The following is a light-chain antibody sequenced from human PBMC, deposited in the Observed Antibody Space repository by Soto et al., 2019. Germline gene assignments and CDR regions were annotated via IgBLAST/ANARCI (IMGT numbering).Light chain of an antibody. J-gene: IGKJ5*01. CDR2: AAS. V-gene: IGKV1-39*01. CDR3: KQSDSTPPT. Sequence: DIQMTQSPSSLSASVGDRVTITCRASQSISSSLNWYRHKPGRAPKLLIYAASSLQSWVPSRLSGSGSGTDFTLTISSLQPEDFATYYCKQSDSTPPTFGQGTRLDIK. CDR1: QSISSS.